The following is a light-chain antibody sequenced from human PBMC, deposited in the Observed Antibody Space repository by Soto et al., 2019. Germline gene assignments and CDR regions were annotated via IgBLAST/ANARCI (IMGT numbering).Light chain of an antibody. V-gene: IGKV3-20*01. Sequence: EIVLTQSPGTLSLSPVERATLSCTSSQSVSNNYLAWYQQKPGQAPRLLIYGASNRATGVPDRYSASGSGTDFTLTISRLEPEDFAVFFCQKYGTSGIIFGQGTRLEIK. CDR1: QSVSNNY. CDR3: QKYGTSGII. CDR2: GAS. J-gene: IGKJ5*01.